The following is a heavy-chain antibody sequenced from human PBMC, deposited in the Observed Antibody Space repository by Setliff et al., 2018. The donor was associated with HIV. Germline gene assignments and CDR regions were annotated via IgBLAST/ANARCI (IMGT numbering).Heavy chain of an antibody. CDR2: IYHSGST. CDR3: ARLSPQYSGYDSGAFGY. Sequence: SETLSLTCAVSGYSISSGYYRGWIRQPPGKGLEWIGSIYHSGSTYYNPSLKSRVTISVDTPKNQFSLKLSSVTAADTAVYYCARLSPQYSGYDSGAFGYWGQGTLVTVSS. CDR1: GYSISSGYY. D-gene: IGHD5-12*01. J-gene: IGHJ4*02. V-gene: IGHV4-38-2*01.